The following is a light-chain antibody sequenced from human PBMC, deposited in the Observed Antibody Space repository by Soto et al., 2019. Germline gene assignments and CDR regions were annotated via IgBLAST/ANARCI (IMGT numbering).Light chain of an antibody. V-gene: IGKV1-5*03. CDR2: EAS. CDR1: QSVDSW. CDR3: QQHRSYPVT. J-gene: IGKJ5*01. Sequence: DIQMIQSPSTLPASIGDRVIITCRASQSVDSWLAWYQHKPGQAPKLPIYEASRLASGVPSRFSGGGSGTEFTLTINSLQSDDFATYYCQQHRSYPVTFGQGTRLEIK.